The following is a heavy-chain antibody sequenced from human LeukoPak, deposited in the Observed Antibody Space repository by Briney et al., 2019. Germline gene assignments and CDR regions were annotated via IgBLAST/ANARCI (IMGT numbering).Heavy chain of an antibody. V-gene: IGHV4-34*01. CDR2: IDDGGNT. D-gene: IGHD2-21*02. Sequence: PSETLSHMCSVYGGSFSDYFWSWIRQPPGKGLEWIGEIDDGGNTNYNPSLMSRVIVAMERSKKQFSLVMRSVTAADTAVYYCARFSRIMWGDLGDALDVWGQGATVIVSS. CDR1: GGSFSDYF. CDR3: ARFSRIMWGDLGDALDV. J-gene: IGHJ3*01.